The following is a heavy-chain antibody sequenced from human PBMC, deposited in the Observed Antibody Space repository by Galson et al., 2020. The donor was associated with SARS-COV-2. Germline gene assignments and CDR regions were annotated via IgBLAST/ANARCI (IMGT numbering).Heavy chain of an antibody. Sequence: KIGESLKISCQGSGYSFANYWIGWVRQMPGKGLEWVGIVYGGDSDVIYSPAFQGQVTISASKSINTAYLQWTGLKASDTATYFCARHIAATNWQKHVGAWGQGTAVTVSS. D-gene: IGHD1-1*01. V-gene: IGHV5-51*01. CDR2: VYGGDSDV. CDR1: GYSFANYW. CDR3: ARHIAATNWQKHVGA. J-gene: IGHJ6*02.